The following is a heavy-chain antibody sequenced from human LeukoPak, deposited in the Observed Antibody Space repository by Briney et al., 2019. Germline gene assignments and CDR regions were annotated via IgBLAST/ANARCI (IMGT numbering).Heavy chain of an antibody. CDR2: IKSKTDGGTT. J-gene: IGHJ4*02. CDR1: GFTFSNAW. D-gene: IGHD3-9*01. Sequence: GGSLRLSCAASGFTFSNAWMSWVRQAPGKGLEWVGRIKSKTDGGTTDYAAPVKGRFTISRDDSKNTLYLQMNSLKTEDTAVYYCTTELIHDEDWSIRIFDYWGQGTLVTVST. CDR3: TTELIHDEDWSIRIFDY. V-gene: IGHV3-15*01.